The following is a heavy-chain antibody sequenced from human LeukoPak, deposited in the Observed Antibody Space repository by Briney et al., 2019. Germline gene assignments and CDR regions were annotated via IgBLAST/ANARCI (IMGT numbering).Heavy chain of an antibody. CDR3: ARGRLRLGELTLDY. V-gene: IGHV1-18*01. CDR1: GYTFTSYG. D-gene: IGHD3-16*02. Sequence: ASVKVSCKASGYTFTSYGISWVRQAPGQGLEWMGWISAYNGNTNYAQKFQGRVTMTRNTSISTAYMELSSLRSEDTAVYYCARGRLRLGELTLDYWGQGTLVTVSS. J-gene: IGHJ4*02. CDR2: ISAYNGNT.